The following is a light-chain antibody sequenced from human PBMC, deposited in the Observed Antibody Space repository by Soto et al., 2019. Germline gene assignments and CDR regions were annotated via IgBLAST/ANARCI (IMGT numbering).Light chain of an antibody. CDR3: AAWDESLSGWV. Sequence: QSVLTQPPSASATPGQRVPISCSGSSSNIGSYLVNWYQQLPGTAPKLLIHTATQRPSGVPDRFSGSKSGTSATLAISGLQSEDEADYYCAAWDESLSGWVFGGGTKLTVL. CDR2: TAT. V-gene: IGLV1-44*01. J-gene: IGLJ3*02. CDR1: SSNIGSYL.